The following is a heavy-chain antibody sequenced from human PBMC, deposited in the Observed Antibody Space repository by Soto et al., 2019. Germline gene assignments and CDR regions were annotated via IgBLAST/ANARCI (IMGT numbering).Heavy chain of an antibody. V-gene: IGHV1-69*06. CDR3: ARGGMVPGNGHNSLMDV. Sequence: QVHLVQSGAEVKKPGSSAKVSCKASGDTFSSYGFSWVRQAPGQGLEWMGGIIPLFGTTDYAQNFQGRVTITADKSTITVYMELTSLRSEDTAVYYCARGGMVPGNGHNSLMDVWGQGTTVNVS. D-gene: IGHD2-8*01. CDR2: IIPLFGTT. J-gene: IGHJ6*02. CDR1: GDTFSSYG.